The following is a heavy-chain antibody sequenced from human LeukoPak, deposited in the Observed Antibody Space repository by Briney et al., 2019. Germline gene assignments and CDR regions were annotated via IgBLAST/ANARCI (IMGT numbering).Heavy chain of an antibody. D-gene: IGHD1-1*01. CDR2: FDLEDGET. V-gene: IGHV1-24*01. J-gene: IGHJ4*02. CDR3: ATINDRKQDFDY. CDR1: GYTLTELS. Sequence: SVTLSRKFSGYTLTELSMHRGRQPPGTGLGRMGGFDLEDGETIYAHKFQSRVTMPEDTSTDTAYMELSSLRSEDTAVYYCATINDRKQDFDYWGQGTLVTVSS.